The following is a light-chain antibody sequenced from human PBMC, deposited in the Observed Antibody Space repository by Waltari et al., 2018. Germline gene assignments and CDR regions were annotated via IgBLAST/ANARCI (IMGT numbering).Light chain of an antibody. Sequence: QSVLTQPPSASGTPGQRVTSSCSGSSANIGSNTVIWYQQLPGTAPKLLIYTNNQRPSGVPDRFSGSKSGTSASLAISGLQSGDEADYYCAAWDDSLRGYVFGTGTKVTVL. CDR3: AAWDDSLRGYV. CDR1: SANIGSNT. J-gene: IGLJ1*01. V-gene: IGLV1-44*01. CDR2: TNN.